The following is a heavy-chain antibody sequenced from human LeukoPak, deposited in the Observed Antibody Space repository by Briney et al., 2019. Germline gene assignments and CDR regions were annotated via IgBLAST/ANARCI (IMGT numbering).Heavy chain of an antibody. CDR3: ARRRRWLQFDY. CDR1: GGSFSGYY. D-gene: IGHD5-24*01. CDR2: INHSGST. Sequence: SETLSLTCAVYGGSFSGYYWSWIRQPPGKGLEWIGEINHSGSTNYNPSLKSRVTISVDTSKNQFSLKLSSVTAADTAAYYCARRRRWLQFDYWGQGTLVTVSS. V-gene: IGHV4-34*01. J-gene: IGHJ4*02.